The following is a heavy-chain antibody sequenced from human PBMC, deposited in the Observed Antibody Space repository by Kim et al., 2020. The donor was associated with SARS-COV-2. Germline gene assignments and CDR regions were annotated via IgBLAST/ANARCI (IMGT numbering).Heavy chain of an antibody. CDR1: GGSISSGGYY. CDR3: ARVDGINWDYFDY. V-gene: IGHV4-31*03. CDR2: IYYSGST. J-gene: IGHJ4*02. D-gene: IGHD1-1*01. Sequence: SETLSLTCTVSGGSISSGGYYWSWIRQHPGKGLEWIGYIYYSGSTYYNPSLKSRVTISVDTSKNQFSLKLSSVTAADTAVYYCARVDGINWDYFDYWGQGTLVTVSS.